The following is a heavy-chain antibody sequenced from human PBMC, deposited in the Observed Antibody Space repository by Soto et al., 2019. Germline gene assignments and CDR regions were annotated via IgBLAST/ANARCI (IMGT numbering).Heavy chain of an antibody. CDR3: ASDGGERYSGYHHSITPNNMDQSMDE. V-gene: IGHV3-30-3*01. Sequence: QVQLVESGGGVVQPGRSLRLSCAASGFTFSSYAMHWVRQAPGKGLEWVAVISYDGSNKYYADSVKGRFTISRDNSKNTLYLQMTSLRSEDTPVYYCASDGGERYSGYHHSITPNNMDQSMDEWGQGTTLTVSS. D-gene: IGHD5-12*01. CDR1: GFTFSSYA. CDR2: ISYDGSNK. J-gene: IGHJ6*02.